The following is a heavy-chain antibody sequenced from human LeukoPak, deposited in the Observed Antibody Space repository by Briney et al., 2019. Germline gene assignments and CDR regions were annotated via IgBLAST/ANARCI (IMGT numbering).Heavy chain of an antibody. CDR2: ISYDGSNK. CDR3: ARGPRGGYSYGDYYYYGMDV. CDR1: GFTFSSYA. J-gene: IGHJ6*02. Sequence: QPGGSLRLSCAASGFTFSSYAMHWVRQAPGKGLEWVAVISYDGSNKYYADSVKGRFTISRDNSKNTLYLQMTSLRAEDTAVYYCARGPRGGYSYGDYYYYGMDVWGQGTTVTVSS. V-gene: IGHV3-30-3*01. D-gene: IGHD5-18*01.